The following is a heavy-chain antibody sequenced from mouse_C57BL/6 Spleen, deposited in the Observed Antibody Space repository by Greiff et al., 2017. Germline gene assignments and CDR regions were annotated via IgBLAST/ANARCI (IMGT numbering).Heavy chain of an antibody. CDR2: INPNNGGT. CDR1: GYTFTDYN. Sequence: EVQLQQSGPELVKPGASVKMSCKASGYTFTDYNMHWVKQSHGKSLEWIGYINPNNGGTSYNQKFKGKATLTVNKSSSTAYMELRSLTSEDSAVYYCARGEYSNTAWFAYWGQGTLVTVSA. V-gene: IGHV1-22*01. D-gene: IGHD2-5*01. J-gene: IGHJ3*01. CDR3: ARGEYSNTAWFAY.